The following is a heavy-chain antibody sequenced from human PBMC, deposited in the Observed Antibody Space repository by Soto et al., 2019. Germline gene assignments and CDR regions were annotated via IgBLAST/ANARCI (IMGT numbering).Heavy chain of an antibody. Sequence: GGSLRLSCAGSGFTFSDYYMSWIRQAPGKGLEWVSYISSSSSYTNYADSVKGRFTISRDNAKNALYLQMNSLRAEHTAVYYCARGGAKVTSDAFDIWGQGTMVTVSS. J-gene: IGHJ3*02. D-gene: IGHD4-17*01. CDR1: GFTFSDYY. CDR3: ARGGAKVTSDAFDI. V-gene: IGHV3-11*06. CDR2: ISSSSSYT.